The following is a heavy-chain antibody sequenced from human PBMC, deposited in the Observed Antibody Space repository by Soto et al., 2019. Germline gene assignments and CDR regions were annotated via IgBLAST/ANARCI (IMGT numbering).Heavy chain of an antibody. CDR1: GGTFSSYT. J-gene: IGHJ4*02. D-gene: IGHD4-17*01. CDR3: ARRQEGYYGDWGAFDY. V-gene: IGHV1-69*02. Sequence: QVQLVQSGAEVKKPGSSVKVSCKASGGTFSSYTISWVRQAPGPGLEWMGRIIPILGIANYAQKFQGRVTITADKSTSTAYMELSSLRSEDTAVYYCARRQEGYYGDWGAFDYWGQGTLVTVSS. CDR2: IIPILGIA.